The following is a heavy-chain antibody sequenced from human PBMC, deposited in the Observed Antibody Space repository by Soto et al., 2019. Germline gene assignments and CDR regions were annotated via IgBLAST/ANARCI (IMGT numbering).Heavy chain of an antibody. CDR3: VMSHHDYWSGRYVNPDY. D-gene: IGHD3-3*01. CDR2: ITGGCGST. Sequence: CIRKAPGKGLEWVSVITGGCGSTYYADSVKGRFTISRDNSRNTLYLQMNSLRAEDTAAYHCVMSHHDYWSGRYVNPDYWGQGTLLTVSS. V-gene: IGHV3-23*01. J-gene: IGHJ4*02.